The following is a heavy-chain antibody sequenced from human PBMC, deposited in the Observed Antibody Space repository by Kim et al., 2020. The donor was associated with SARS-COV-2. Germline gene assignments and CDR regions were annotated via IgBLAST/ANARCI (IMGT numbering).Heavy chain of an antibody. CDR3: ASHPLGTLRDRMDV. D-gene: IGHD2-8*01. CDR1: GFSFSSCV. V-gene: IGHV3-23*01. J-gene: IGHJ6*02. Sequence: GGSLRLSCAASGFSFSSCVMSWVRQVPGKGLEWVSGMTGSGSNTWYSDSVKGRFTISRDNSKNTLYLQMNSLRDEDTAVYYCASHPLGTLRDRMDVWGQGTTVIVSS. CDR2: MTGSGSNT.